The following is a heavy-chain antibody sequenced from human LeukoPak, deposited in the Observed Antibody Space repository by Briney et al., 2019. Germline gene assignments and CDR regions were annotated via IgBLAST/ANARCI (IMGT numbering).Heavy chain of an antibody. CDR3: ARDPVAVTGTHAFDI. D-gene: IGHD6-13*01. V-gene: IGHV3-30-3*01. CDR2: MSYEGSNK. CDR1: GFTFSSYA. J-gene: IGHJ3*02. Sequence: GGSLRLSFAASGFTFSSYAVHWVRQAPGKGLEWVAVMSYEGSNKYYADSVKGRFTISRDNSKNTLYLQMNSLRPEDTAVYYCARDPVAVTGTHAFDIWGQGTMVTVSS.